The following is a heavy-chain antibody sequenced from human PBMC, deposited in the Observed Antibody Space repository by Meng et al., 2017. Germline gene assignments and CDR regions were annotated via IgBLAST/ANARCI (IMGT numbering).Heavy chain of an antibody. J-gene: IGHJ4*02. CDR2: SYYSGST. V-gene: IGHV4-31*03. D-gene: IGHD4-17*01. Sequence: QGPLKVSGPGMVRPSQTLSLTFTVSGGSISSGGYYWSWIRQHPGKGLEWIGYSYYSGSTYYNPSLKSRVTISVDTSKNQFSLKLSSVTAADTAVYYCARCADYGDYEEYYFDYWGQGTLVTVSS. CDR1: GGSISSGGYY. CDR3: ARCADYGDYEEYYFDY.